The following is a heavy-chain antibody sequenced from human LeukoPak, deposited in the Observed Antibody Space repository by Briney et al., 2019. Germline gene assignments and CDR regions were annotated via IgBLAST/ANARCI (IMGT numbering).Heavy chain of an antibody. D-gene: IGHD3-9*01. J-gene: IGHJ4*02. CDR2: INPNSGGT. CDR3: ARDPERHYDILTGYYPTDTDY. Sequence: ASVKVSCKASGYTFTGYYMHWVRQAPGQGLEWMGWINPNSGGTNYAQKFQGRVTMTRDTSISTAYMELSRLRSDDTAVYYCARDPERHYDILTGYYPTDTDYWGQGTLVTVSS. V-gene: IGHV1-2*02. CDR1: GYTFTGYY.